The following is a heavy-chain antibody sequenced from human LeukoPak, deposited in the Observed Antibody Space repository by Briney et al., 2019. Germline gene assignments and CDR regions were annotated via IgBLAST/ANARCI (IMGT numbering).Heavy chain of an antibody. CDR1: GFTFSSYG. Sequence: GGSLRLSCETSGFTFSSYGMHWVRQAPGKGLEWVAFIRYDGSNKYYADSVKGRFTISRDNSKNTLYLQMNSLRAEDTAVYYCAKDQGITIFGVVIDYFDYWGQGTLVTVSS. J-gene: IGHJ4*02. CDR3: AKDQGITIFGVVIDYFDY. V-gene: IGHV3-30*02. D-gene: IGHD3-3*01. CDR2: IRYDGSNK.